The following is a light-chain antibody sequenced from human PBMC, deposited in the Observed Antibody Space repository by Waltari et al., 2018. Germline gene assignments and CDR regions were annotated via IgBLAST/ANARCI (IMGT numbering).Light chain of an antibody. V-gene: IGLV2-14*04. J-gene: IGLJ3*02. CDR3: SSYTSSSTWV. CDR2: DVS. Sequence: WNQQRPGKAPKVMIYDVSKRPSGVSNLFSGSKAGNTASLTISGLQAEDEADYYCSSYTSSSTWVFGGGTKLTVL.